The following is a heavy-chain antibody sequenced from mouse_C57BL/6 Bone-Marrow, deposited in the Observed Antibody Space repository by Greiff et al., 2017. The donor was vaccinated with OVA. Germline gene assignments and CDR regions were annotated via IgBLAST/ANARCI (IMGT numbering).Heavy chain of an antibody. CDR3: ARHYGKNY. CDR2: IYPGGGYT. CDR1: GYTFTNYW. J-gene: IGHJ2*01. V-gene: IGHV1-63*01. D-gene: IGHD2-1*01. Sequence: VHLVESGAELVRPGTSVKMSCKASGYTFTNYWIGWAKQRPGHGLEWIGDIYPGGGYTNYNEKFKGKATLTADKSSSTAYMQFSSLTSEDSAIYYCARHYGKNYWGQGTTLTVSS.